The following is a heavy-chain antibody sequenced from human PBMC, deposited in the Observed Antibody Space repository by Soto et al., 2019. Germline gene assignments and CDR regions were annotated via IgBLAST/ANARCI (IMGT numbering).Heavy chain of an antibody. CDR1: GFAFSSYS. D-gene: IGHD6-13*01. Sequence: PGGSLRLSCAVSGFAFSSYSVNWVRQAPGKGLEWVSSISTSGDTYYADSVKGRLAISRDNAKNSLYLQMTSLRVEDTAVYYCARVGMEDYNWFDPWGQGTLVTVSS. J-gene: IGHJ5*02. V-gene: IGHV3-21*01. CDR2: ISTSGDT. CDR3: ARVGMEDYNWFDP.